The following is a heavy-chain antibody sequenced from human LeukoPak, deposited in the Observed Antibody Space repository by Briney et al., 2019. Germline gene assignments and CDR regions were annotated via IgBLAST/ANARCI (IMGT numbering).Heavy chain of an antibody. CDR3: ARDPSNRNVGTASFVF. Sequence: GGSLRLSCAASGFTFSDYSMNWVRQAPGKGLEWVSSISSGSTYRYYADSLKDRFTISRDNAKNSLHLQMNSLTAEDTAVYYCARDPSNRNVGTASFVFWGQGTLVTVSS. CDR2: ISSGSTYR. V-gene: IGHV3-21*01. CDR1: GFTFSDYS. J-gene: IGHJ4*02. D-gene: IGHD2-15*01.